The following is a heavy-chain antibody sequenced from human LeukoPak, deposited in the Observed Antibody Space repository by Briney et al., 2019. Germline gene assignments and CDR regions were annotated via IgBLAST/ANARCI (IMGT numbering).Heavy chain of an antibody. CDR3: ARRYYGSGSYYNL. CDR1: GGSISSYY. J-gene: IGHJ5*02. Sequence: SETLSLTCTVSGGSISSYYWRWIRQPPGKGLKWIGYIYYSGSTNYNPSLKSRVTISVDTSKNQFSLKLSSVTAADTAVYYCARRYYGSGSYYNLWGQGTLVTVSS. V-gene: IGHV4-59*08. D-gene: IGHD3-10*01. CDR2: IYYSGST.